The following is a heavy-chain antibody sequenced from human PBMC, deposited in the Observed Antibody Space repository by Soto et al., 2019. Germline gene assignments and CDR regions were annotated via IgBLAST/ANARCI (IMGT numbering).Heavy chain of an antibody. J-gene: IGHJ3*02. V-gene: IGHV3-9*01. D-gene: IGHD6-19*01. CDR1: GFTFDDYA. CDR3: ARVLAGSDAFDI. Sequence: EVQLVESGGGLVQPGRSLRLSCAASGFTFDDYAMHWVRQAPGKGLEWVSGISWNSGSIGYGDSVKGRFTISRDNAKNSRYLQMNSLRAEDTALYYCARVLAGSDAFDIWGQGTMVTVSS. CDR2: ISWNSGSI.